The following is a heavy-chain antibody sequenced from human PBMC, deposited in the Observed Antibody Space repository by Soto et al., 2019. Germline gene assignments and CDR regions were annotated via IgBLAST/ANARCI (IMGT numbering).Heavy chain of an antibody. J-gene: IGHJ4*02. CDR2: MSPNSGRT. D-gene: IGHD6-6*01. V-gene: IGHV1-8*01. CDR1: GYTFSNYD. CDR3: ARGQLYTNDY. Sequence: SVKVSCKASGYTFSNYDINWVRQATGQGLEWMGWMSPNSGRTGYAQKFHGRVTMTRNTSSSTAYMDLSSLRSEDTAVYYCARGQLYTNDYWGQGTLVTVSS.